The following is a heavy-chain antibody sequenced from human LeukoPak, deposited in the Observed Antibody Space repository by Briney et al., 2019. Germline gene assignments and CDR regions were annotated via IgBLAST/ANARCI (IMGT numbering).Heavy chain of an antibody. V-gene: IGHV3-33*01. CDR1: GFTFSSYG. Sequence: GGSLRLSCAASGFTFSSYGMHWFRQAPGKGLEWVAVIWYDGSNKYYADSVKGRFTISRDNSKNTLYLQMNSLRAEDTAVYYCAREGPVGVPTTGYFDYWGQGTLVTVSS. J-gene: IGHJ4*02. CDR3: AREGPVGVPTTGYFDY. D-gene: IGHD4-17*01. CDR2: IWYDGSNK.